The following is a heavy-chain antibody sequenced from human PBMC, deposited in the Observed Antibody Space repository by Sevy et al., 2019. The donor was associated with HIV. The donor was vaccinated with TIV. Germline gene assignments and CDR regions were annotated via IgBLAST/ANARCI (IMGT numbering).Heavy chain of an antibody. CDR2: IRSKTYGGKT. V-gene: IGHV3-49*03. CDR1: GFTFGDYA. CDR3: TGLRCTMSPYYYFGMDV. Sequence: GGSLRLSCTGSGFTFGDYAMSWIRQAPGKGLEWVGFIRSKTYGGKTEYAAPVKGRFTISRDDSKYIAYLQMNSLKTEDIAVYSCTGLRCTMSPYYYFGMDVWGQGSTVTVSS. J-gene: IGHJ6*02. D-gene: IGHD3-16*01.